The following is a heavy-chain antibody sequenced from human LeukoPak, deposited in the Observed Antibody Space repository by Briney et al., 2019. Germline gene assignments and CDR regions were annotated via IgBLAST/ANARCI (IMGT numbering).Heavy chain of an antibody. CDR2: ISGSGGST. Sequence: GGSLRLSCAASGFTFSTYAMSWVRQAPGKGLEWVSAISGSGGSTYYADSVKGRFTISRDNSKNTLYVQMNSLRAEDTAVYYCAKGDEEGLFDYWGQGTLVTVSS. V-gene: IGHV3-23*01. J-gene: IGHJ4*02. CDR3: AKGDEEGLFDY. CDR1: GFTFSTYA.